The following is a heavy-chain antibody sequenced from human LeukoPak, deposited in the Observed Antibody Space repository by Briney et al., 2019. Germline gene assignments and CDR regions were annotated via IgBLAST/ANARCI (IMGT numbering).Heavy chain of an antibody. V-gene: IGHV1-58*01. CDR1: GFTFTSSA. Sequence: SVKVSCKASGFTFTSSAVQWVRQARGQRLEWIGWIVVGSGNTNYAQKFQERVTITRDMSTSTAYMELSSLRSEDTAVYYCAVVVSHPYCFDYWGQGTLVTVSS. CDR3: AVVVSHPYCFDY. J-gene: IGHJ4*02. D-gene: IGHD3-22*01. CDR2: IVVGSGNT.